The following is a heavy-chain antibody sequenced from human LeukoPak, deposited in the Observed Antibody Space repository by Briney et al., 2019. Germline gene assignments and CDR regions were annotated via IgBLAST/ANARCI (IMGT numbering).Heavy chain of an antibody. V-gene: IGHV3-33*01. CDR2: IWYDGSNK. D-gene: IGHD6-13*01. J-gene: IGHJ4*02. Sequence: GGSLRLSCAASGFTFSSYGMHWVRQAPGKGLEWVAVIWYDGSNKYYADSVKGRFTISRDNSKNTLYLQMNSLRAEDTAVYYCARYDAAYSSSWFFDYWGQGTLVTVSS. CDR1: GFTFSSYG. CDR3: ARYDAAYSSSWFFDY.